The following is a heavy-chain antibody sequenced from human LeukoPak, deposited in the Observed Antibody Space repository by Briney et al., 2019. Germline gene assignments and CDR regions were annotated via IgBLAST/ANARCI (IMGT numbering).Heavy chain of an antibody. Sequence: GGSLRLSCAPSTFTINIYAMTWVRQAPGKGLEGVSSITVNGRGTSYADSVKGRFTISRDNSKNTLYLQMNSLRAEDTAIYHCAKDPNGDYVGAFDSWDQGTMVTVSS. V-gene: IGHV3-23*01. D-gene: IGHD4-17*01. CDR3: AKDPNGDYVGAFDS. J-gene: IGHJ3*02. CDR2: ITVNGRGT. CDR1: TFTINIYA.